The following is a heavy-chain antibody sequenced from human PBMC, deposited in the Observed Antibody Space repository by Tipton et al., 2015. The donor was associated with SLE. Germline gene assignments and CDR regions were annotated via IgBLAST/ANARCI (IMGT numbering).Heavy chain of an antibody. Sequence: SLRLSCAASGFSFSNYWIHWVRQVPGKGLVWVSHIDSDGGTTSYADSVKGRFTISRDNAKNMLYLQMNSLRAEDTAVYYCARGGSYPGYWGQGTLVTVSS. V-gene: IGHV3-74*01. CDR1: GFSFSNYW. J-gene: IGHJ4*02. CDR3: ARGGSYPGY. CDR2: IDSDGGTT. D-gene: IGHD3-10*01.